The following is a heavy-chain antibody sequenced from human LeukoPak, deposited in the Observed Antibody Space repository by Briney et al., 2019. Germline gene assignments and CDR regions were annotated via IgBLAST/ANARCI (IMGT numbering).Heavy chain of an antibody. CDR1: GDSISSNSSA. Sequence: SQTLSLTCALSGDSISSNSSAWHWIRQSPSRGLEWLGRTYYRSKWYNDYAVSVKSRITINPHTSKNQFSLQLNSATPEDTAVYYCARRHPDSYYFDYWGQGTLVTVSS. CDR3: ARRHPDSYYFDY. CDR2: TYYRSKWYN. J-gene: IGHJ4*02. D-gene: IGHD1-14*01. V-gene: IGHV6-1*01.